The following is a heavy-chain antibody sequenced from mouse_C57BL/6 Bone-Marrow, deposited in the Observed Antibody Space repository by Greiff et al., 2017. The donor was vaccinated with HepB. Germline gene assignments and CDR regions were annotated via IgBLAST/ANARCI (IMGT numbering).Heavy chain of an antibody. CDR1: GFTFSDYY. V-gene: IGHV5-16*01. CDR3: AREDYYGSAWFAD. J-gene: IGHJ3*01. CDR2: INYDGSST. D-gene: IGHD1-1*01. Sequence: EVHLVESEGGLVQPGSSMKLSCTASGFTFSDYYMAWVRQVPEKGLEWVANINYDGSSTYYLDSLKSRFIISRDNAKNILYLQMSSLKSEDTATYYCAREDYYGSAWFADWGQGTLVTVSA.